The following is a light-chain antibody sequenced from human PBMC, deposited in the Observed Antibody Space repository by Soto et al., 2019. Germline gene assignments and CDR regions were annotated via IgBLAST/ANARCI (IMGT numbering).Light chain of an antibody. CDR2: EVS. CDR3: CSHAGSSSYV. V-gene: IGLV2-23*02. CDR1: SSDVGSYNL. Sequence: QSVLTQPASGSGAPGQAITISCTGTSSDVGSYNLVSWYQQHPGKAPKLMIYEVSKRPSGVSNRFSGSKSGNTASLTISGLQAEDEADYYCCSHAGSSSYVFATGTKVTVL. J-gene: IGLJ1*01.